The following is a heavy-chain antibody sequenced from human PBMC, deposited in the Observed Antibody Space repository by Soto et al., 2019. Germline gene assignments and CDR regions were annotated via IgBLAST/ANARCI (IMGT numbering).Heavy chain of an antibody. D-gene: IGHD2-21*01. CDR3: AKALGAYCGGEDY. CDR1: GFTFSSYA. CDR2: ISGSGGRT. J-gene: IGHJ4*02. V-gene: IGHV3-23*01. Sequence: EVQLLESGGGLVQPGGSLRLSCAASGFTFSSYAMSWVRQAPGKGLEWVSAISGSGGRTYYADSVKGRFTISRDNSKNTLYLQMNSLRAEDTAVYYCAKALGAYCGGEDYWGQGTLVTVSS.